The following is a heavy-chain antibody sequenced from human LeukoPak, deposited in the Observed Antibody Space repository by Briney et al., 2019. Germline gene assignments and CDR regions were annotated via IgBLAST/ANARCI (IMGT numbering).Heavy chain of an antibody. J-gene: IGHJ6*02. CDR1: GYTFTGYY. Sequence: ASVKVSCKASGYTFTGYYMHWVRQAPGQGLEWMGWIKPNSGGTNYAQKFQGRVTMTRDTSISTAYMELSRLRSDDTAVYYCARYGTGSYSYYYGMDVWGQGTTVTVSS. V-gene: IGHV1-2*02. D-gene: IGHD3-10*01. CDR3: ARYGTGSYSYYYGMDV. CDR2: IKPNSGGT.